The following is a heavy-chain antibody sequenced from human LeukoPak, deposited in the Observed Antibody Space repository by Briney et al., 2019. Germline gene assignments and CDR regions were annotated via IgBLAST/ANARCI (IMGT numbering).Heavy chain of an antibody. V-gene: IGHV1-2*02. CDR1: GYTFTAYY. Sequence: AASVKVSCKASGYTFTAYYIHWGRHAPGPGLGWKGWINPNSGATNHAQNFQARVAMTRDTSISTAYMELSSLRSDDTAVYYCARVSGTTSFGNYWFDSWGRGTLVTV. D-gene: IGHD3-10*01. CDR2: INPNSGAT. J-gene: IGHJ5*01. CDR3: ARVSGTTSFGNYWFDS.